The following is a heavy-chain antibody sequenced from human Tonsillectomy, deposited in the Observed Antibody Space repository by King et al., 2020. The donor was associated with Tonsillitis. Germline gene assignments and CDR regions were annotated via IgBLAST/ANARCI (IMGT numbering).Heavy chain of an antibody. V-gene: IGHV3-9*01. CDR1: GFTFDDYA. D-gene: IGHD6-13*01. J-gene: IGHJ4*02. Sequence: VQLVESGGDLVQPGRSLRLSCAASGFTFDDYAMHWVRQTPGKGLEWVSGISWNSGNKGYADSVKGRFTISRDNAKNSLYLQMNNLRLEDTALYYCAKDMAIVAAGPGNFDHWGQGTLVTVSS. CDR3: AKDMAIVAAGPGNFDH. CDR2: ISWNSGNK.